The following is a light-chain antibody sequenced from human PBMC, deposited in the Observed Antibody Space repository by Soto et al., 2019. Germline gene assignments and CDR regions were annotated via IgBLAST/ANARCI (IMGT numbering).Light chain of an antibody. V-gene: IGKV1-5*01. J-gene: IGKJ1*01. Sequence: DIQMTQSPSTVSASVGDTVIITCRASQTIRQWLAWYQQRPGKAPNLLIYDASSLESGFPSRFSGSGSGTEFTLTITNRQPDDFATYYCHQYDTDSTFGPGTKVEIK. CDR1: QTIRQW. CDR3: HQYDTDST. CDR2: DAS.